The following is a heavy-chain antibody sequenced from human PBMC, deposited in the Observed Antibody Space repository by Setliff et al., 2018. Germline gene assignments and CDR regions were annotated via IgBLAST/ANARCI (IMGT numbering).Heavy chain of an antibody. Sequence: LSLTCTVSGGSISSSSYYWGWIRQPPGKGLEWIGSIYYSGSTYYNPSLKSRVTISVDTSKNQFSLKLSSVTAADTAVYYCARLGSARYDSSGYYPDNWYDPWGQGTLVTVSS. J-gene: IGHJ5*02. V-gene: IGHV4-39*01. CDR3: ARLGSARYDSSGYYPDNWYDP. CDR2: IYYSGST. CDR1: GGSISSSSYY. D-gene: IGHD3-22*01.